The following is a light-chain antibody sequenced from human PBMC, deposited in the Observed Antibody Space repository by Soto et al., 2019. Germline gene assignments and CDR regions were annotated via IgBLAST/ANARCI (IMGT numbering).Light chain of an antibody. J-gene: IGKJ4*01. V-gene: IGKV3-15*01. CDR1: QSVSSN. Sequence: EIVMTQSPATLSVSPGERATLSCRASQSVSSNLAWYQQKPGQAPSLLIYGVSTRATGIPARFSGGVSGTDFTLTISSLQSEDFAVYYCQQYNKWPLTFGGGTKVEIK. CDR3: QQYNKWPLT. CDR2: GVS.